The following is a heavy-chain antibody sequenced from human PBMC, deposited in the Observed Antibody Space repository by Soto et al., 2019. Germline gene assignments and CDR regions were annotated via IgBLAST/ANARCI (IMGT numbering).Heavy chain of an antibody. CDR3: AKDPTYDYGYFDS. Sequence: PGGSLRVSCAASGFTFSSYAMNWVRQSPGKGLEWVSTIRTSVGDTYYAASVKGRFTISRDNSKSTVYLHLNSLRAEDTAIYYCAKDPTYDYGYFDSWGQGTLVTVS. D-gene: IGHD4-17*01. CDR2: IRTSVGDT. J-gene: IGHJ4*02. V-gene: IGHV3-23*01. CDR1: GFTFSSYA.